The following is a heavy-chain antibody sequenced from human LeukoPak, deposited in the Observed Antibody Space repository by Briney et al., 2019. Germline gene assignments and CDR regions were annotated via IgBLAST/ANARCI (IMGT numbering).Heavy chain of an antibody. D-gene: IGHD2-15*01. CDR1: GFTFSSYA. CDR2: ISGSGGST. Sequence: QSGGSLRLSCAASGFTFSSYAMSWVRQAPGKGLEWVSSISGSGGSTYYADSVKGRFTISRDNSKNTLYLQMNSLRAEDTAVYYCARVVYCTGGICQIFAFDTWGQGTTVTVSS. J-gene: IGHJ3*02. V-gene: IGHV3-23*01. CDR3: ARVVYCTGGICQIFAFDT.